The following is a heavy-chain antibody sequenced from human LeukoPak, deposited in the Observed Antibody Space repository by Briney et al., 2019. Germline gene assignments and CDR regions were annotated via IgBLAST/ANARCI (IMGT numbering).Heavy chain of an antibody. Sequence: PSETLSLTCTVSGGSISSYYWSWIRQPPGRGLEWMGYIYYSGSTNYNPSLKRRVPVSVDTSKNQFSLKLSPVTAAAPAVFFFARGLGEYAFDIWGQGTMVTVSS. CDR2: IYYSGST. J-gene: IGHJ3*02. CDR1: GGSISSYY. D-gene: IGHD3-16*01. CDR3: ARGLGEYAFDI. V-gene: IGHV4-59*08.